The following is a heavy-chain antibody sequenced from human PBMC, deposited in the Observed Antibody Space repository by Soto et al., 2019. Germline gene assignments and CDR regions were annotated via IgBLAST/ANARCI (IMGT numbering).Heavy chain of an antibody. V-gene: IGHV1-18*01. J-gene: IGHJ5*02. Sequence: GQLVQSGTEVKQLGASVKVSCKTSASAFTSYGINWVRQAPGQGLEWMGWISPYNGNTHYSQKFQDRVTMTTDPSTNTVFMELRSLTSDDTAMYYCARDRNTVLVVAGGWFDPWGQGTLVTVSS. CDR1: ASAFTSYG. CDR2: ISPYNGNT. D-gene: IGHD2-15*01. CDR3: ARDRNTVLVVAGGWFDP.